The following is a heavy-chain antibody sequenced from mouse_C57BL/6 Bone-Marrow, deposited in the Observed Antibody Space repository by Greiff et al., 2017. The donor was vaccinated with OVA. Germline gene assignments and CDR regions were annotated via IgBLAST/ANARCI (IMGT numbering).Heavy chain of an antibody. V-gene: IGHV1-82*01. J-gene: IGHJ2*01. CDR2: IYPGDGDT. D-gene: IGHD2-5*01. CDR3: ARRAPLYYSNYLFDY. CDR1: GYAFSSSW. Sequence: QVQLQQSGPELVKPGASVKISCKASGYAFSSSWMNWVKQRPGKGLEWIGRIYPGDGDTNYNGKFKGKATLTADKSSSTAYMQLSSLTSEDSAVYFCARRAPLYYSNYLFDYWGQGTTLTVSS.